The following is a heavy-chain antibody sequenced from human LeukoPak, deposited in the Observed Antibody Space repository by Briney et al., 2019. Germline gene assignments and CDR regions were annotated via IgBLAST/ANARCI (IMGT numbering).Heavy chain of an antibody. D-gene: IGHD6-19*01. CDR3: ARDLRQWLHTGYYYYYYMDV. CDR2: INPNSGGT. J-gene: IGHJ6*03. Sequence: ASVKVSCKASGYTFTGYYMHWVRQAPGQGLEWMGWINPNSGGTNYAQKFQGRVTMTRDTSISTAYMELSRLRSDDTAVYYCARDLRQWLHTGYYYYYYMDVWGKGTTVTVSS. V-gene: IGHV1-2*02. CDR1: GYTFTGYY.